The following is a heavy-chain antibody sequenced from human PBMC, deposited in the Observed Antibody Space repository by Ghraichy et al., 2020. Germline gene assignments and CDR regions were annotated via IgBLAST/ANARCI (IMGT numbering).Heavy chain of an antibody. CDR1: GFTFSSYG. J-gene: IGHJ6*02. D-gene: IGHD2-15*01. CDR2: ISYDGSNK. V-gene: IGHV3-30*18. CDR3: AKDHLGYCSGGSCYYYGMDV. Sequence: GGSLRLSCAASGFTFSSYGMHWVRQAPGKGLEWVAVISYDGSNKYYADSVKGRFTISRDNSKNTLYLQMNSLRAEDTAVYYCAKDHLGYCSGGSCYYYGMDVWGQGTTVTVSS.